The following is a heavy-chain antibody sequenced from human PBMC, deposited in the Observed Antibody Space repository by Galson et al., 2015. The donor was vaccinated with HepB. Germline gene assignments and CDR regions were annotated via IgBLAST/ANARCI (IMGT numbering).Heavy chain of an antibody. CDR2: INPSGGST. D-gene: IGHD5-12*01. J-gene: IGHJ4*02. Sequence: SVKVSCKASGYTFTGYYMHWVRQAPGQGLEWMGIINPSGGSTSYAQKFQGRVTMTRDTSTSTVYMELSSLRSEDTAVYYCARSLYGGHGERYYFDYWGQGTLVTVSS. V-gene: IGHV1-46*01. CDR1: GYTFTGYY. CDR3: ARSLYGGHGERYYFDY.